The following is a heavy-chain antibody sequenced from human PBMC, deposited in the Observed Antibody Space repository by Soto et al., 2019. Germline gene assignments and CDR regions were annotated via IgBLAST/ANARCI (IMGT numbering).Heavy chain of an antibody. CDR1: GGSIIIDASF. CDR3: ARGGASSKWFDP. Sequence: PAETRSLTCTVSGGSIIIDASFWSWIRQLPGKGPEWIAFISYSGTTSYNPSLRSRVTVSADTSKSQFSLNLSSVTAADTAVYYCARGGASSKWFDPWGQGNLVTVSS. J-gene: IGHJ5*02. V-gene: IGHV4-31*03. D-gene: IGHD2-15*01. CDR2: ISYSGTT.